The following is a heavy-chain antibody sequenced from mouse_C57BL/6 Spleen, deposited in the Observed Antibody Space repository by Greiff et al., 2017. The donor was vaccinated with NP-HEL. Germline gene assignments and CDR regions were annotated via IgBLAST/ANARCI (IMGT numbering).Heavy chain of an antibody. D-gene: IGHD1-1*01. CDR2: IDPANGNT. V-gene: IGHV14-3*01. Sequence: VQLQQSVAELVRPGASVKLSCTASGFNIKNTYMHWVKQRPEQGLEWIGRIDPANGNTKYAPKFQGKAPITADPSSNTAYLQLSSRTSEDTAIYYCARATTVVAPYAMDYWGQGTSVTVSS. J-gene: IGHJ4*01. CDR1: GFNIKNTY. CDR3: ARATTVVAPYAMDY.